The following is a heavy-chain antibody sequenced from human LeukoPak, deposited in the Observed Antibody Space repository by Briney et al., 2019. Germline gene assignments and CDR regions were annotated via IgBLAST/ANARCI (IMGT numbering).Heavy chain of an antibody. CDR3: TRPPPTTVTTGHGMDV. CDR2: IRSKANSYAT. CDR1: GFTFSGSA. J-gene: IGHJ6*02. D-gene: IGHD4-17*01. Sequence: GGSLRLSCAASGFTFSGSAMHWVRQASGKGLEWVGRIRSKANSYATAYAASVKGRFTISRDDSKNTAYLQMNSLKTEGTAVYYCTRPPPTTVTTGHGMDVWGQGTTVTVSS. V-gene: IGHV3-73*01.